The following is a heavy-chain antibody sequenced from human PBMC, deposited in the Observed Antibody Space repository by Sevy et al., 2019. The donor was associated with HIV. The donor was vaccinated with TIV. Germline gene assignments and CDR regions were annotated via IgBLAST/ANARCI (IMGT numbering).Heavy chain of an antibody. CDR2: IYYSGST. V-gene: IGHV4-39*01. J-gene: IGHJ4*02. CDR1: GDSISSSNYD. Sequence: SETLSLTCTVSGDSISSSNYDGGWIRQPPGKGLEWIGSIYYSGSTYYNPSLQSRVTISVDTSKNQFSLSLSSVTAADTAVYYCARHGGRIQQWYFHYWGQRTLVTVSS. CDR3: ARHGGRIQQWYFHY. D-gene: IGHD5-18*01.